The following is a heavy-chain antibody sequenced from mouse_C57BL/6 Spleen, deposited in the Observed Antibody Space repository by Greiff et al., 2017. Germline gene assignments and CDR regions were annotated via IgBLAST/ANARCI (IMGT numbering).Heavy chain of an antibody. V-gene: IGHV1-64*01. CDR3: ARDYGIPYYAMDY. D-gene: IGHD2-1*01. J-gene: IGHJ4*01. CDR2: IHPNSGST. Sequence: VQLQQSGAELVKPGASVKLSCKASGYTFTSYWMHWVKQRPGQGLEWIGMIHPNSGSTNYNEKFKSKATLTVDKSSSTAYMQLSSLTSEDSAVXYCARDYGIPYYAMDYWGQGTSVTVSS. CDR1: GYTFTSYW.